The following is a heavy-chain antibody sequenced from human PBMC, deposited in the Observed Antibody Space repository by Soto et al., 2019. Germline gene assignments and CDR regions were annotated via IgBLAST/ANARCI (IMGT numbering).Heavy chain of an antibody. CDR3: ARVSKGDSSSSRY. V-gene: IGHV1-2*02. Sequence: ASVKVSCKASGYTFTGYYMHWVRQAPGQGLGWMGWINPNSGGTNYAQKFQGRVTMTRDPSISTAYMELSRLRSDDTAVYSCARVSKGDSSSSRYWGQGTLVTVSS. D-gene: IGHD6-6*01. CDR1: GYTFTGYY. J-gene: IGHJ4*02. CDR2: INPNSGGT.